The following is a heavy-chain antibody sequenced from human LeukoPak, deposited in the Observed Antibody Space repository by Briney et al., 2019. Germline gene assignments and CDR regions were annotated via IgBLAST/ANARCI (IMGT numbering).Heavy chain of an antibody. CDR1: GFIFSTYW. CDR3: AKGTYDALDY. Sequence: GGSLRLSCAASGFIFSTYWMSWVRQAPGKRLEWVANIKEDGGEKYYVDSVKGRFTISRDNAKNSLYLQVNTLRAEDTAVYYCAKGTYDALDYWGQGTLVTVSS. V-gene: IGHV3-7*04. D-gene: IGHD1-1*01. CDR2: IKEDGGEK. J-gene: IGHJ4*02.